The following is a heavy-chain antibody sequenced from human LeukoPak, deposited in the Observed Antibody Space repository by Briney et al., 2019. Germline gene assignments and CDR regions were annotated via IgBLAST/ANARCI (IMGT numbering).Heavy chain of an antibody. CDR1: GFTFSSYS. Sequence: GGSLRLSCAASGFTFSSYSMNWVRQAPGKGLEWVSSISSSSSYIYYADSVKGRFTISRDNAKNSLYLQMNSLRAEDTAVYYCARDYAGYYYYMDDLGKGTTVTVSS. V-gene: IGHV3-21*01. J-gene: IGHJ6*03. CDR2: ISSSSSYI. CDR3: ARDYAGYYYYMDD. D-gene: IGHD3-16*01.